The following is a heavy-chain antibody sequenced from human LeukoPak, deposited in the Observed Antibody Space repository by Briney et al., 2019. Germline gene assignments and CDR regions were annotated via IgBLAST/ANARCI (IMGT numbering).Heavy chain of an antibody. CDR2: ISPNSGDT. Sequence: GASVKVSCKASGYTFTVYYMYWVRQAPGQGLEWMGRISPNSGDTDYAQNFQGRVTMTRDTSISTAYMELTNLRSDDTAVYYCARGYCSGGTCYLVENWFDPWGQGTLVTVSS. D-gene: IGHD2-15*01. J-gene: IGHJ5*02. V-gene: IGHV1-2*06. CDR3: ARGYCSGGTCYLVENWFDP. CDR1: GYTFTVYY.